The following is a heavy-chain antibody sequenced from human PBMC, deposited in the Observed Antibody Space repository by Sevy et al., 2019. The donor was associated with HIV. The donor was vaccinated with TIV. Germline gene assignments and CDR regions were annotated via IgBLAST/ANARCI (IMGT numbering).Heavy chain of an antibody. CDR2: ISYDEAHK. J-gene: IGHJ4*02. CDR1: GFTFRTSG. Sequence: GGCVRLSCVTSGFTFRTSGMHWVRQSPGKGLEWVEVISYDEAHKNYADSVKGRFSISKDNSKNTLYLQMSSLRTEDTAVYYCAKDYSAGITMVRGAYRARGDYFDYWGQGTQVTVSS. CDR3: AKDYSAGITMVRGAYRARGDYFDY. V-gene: IGHV3-30*18. D-gene: IGHD3-10*01.